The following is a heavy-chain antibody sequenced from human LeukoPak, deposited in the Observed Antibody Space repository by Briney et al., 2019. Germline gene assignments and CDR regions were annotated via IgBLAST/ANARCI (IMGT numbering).Heavy chain of an antibody. CDR2: ISSSSSYI. D-gene: IGHD3-10*01. Sequence: PGGSLRLSCAASGFTFSSYSMNWVRQAPGKGLELVSSISSSSSYIYYADSVKGRFTISRDNAKNSLYLQMNSLRAEDTAVYYCARDPPMVRGVNDPYYYYYYYMDVWGKGTTVTVSS. J-gene: IGHJ6*03. CDR3: ARDPPMVRGVNDPYYYYYYYMDV. CDR1: GFTFSSYS. V-gene: IGHV3-21*01.